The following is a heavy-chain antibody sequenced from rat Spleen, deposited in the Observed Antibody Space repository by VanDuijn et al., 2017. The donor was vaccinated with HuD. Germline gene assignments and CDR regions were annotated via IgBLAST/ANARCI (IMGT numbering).Heavy chain of an antibody. D-gene: IGHD1-4*01. CDR3: ARPDGYTYVMDA. J-gene: IGHJ4*01. V-gene: IGHV5-22*01. CDR1: GFTFSDYY. CDR2: ISYEGSST. Sequence: EVHLVESGGALVQPGRSMNLSCAASGFTFSDYYMAWVRQAPKKGLEWVASISYEGSSTYYGDSVKGRFTISRDNAKSTLYLQMNSLRSEDTATYYCARPDGYTYVMDAWGQGASVTVSS.